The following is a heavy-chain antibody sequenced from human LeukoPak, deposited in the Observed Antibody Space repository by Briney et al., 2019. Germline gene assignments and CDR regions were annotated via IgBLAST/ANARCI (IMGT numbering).Heavy chain of an antibody. CDR3: ARVRSSGRPLDY. V-gene: IGHV3-11*05. J-gene: IGHJ4*02. CDR1: GFTFSDYC. D-gene: IGHD3-10*01. CDR2: ISKSGTST. Sequence: GGSLRLSCAASGFTFSDYCMSWIRQAPGKGLEWVSYISKSGTSTKYADSVKGRFSISRDNAKQSLYLQLNSLTAEDTAVYYCARVRSSGRPLDYWGQGTLVTVSS.